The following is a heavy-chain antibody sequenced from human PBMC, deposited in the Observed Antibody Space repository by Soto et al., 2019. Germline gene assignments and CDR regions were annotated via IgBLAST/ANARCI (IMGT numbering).Heavy chain of an antibody. D-gene: IGHD6-19*01. CDR2: ISAYNGNT. CDR1: GYTFTSYG. Sequence: ASVKVSCKASGYTFTSYGISWVRQAPGQGLEWMGWISAYNGNTNYAQKLQGRVTMTTDTSTSTAYTELRSLRSDDTAVYYCAREGISSGWPFDYWGQGTLVTVSS. V-gene: IGHV1-18*01. CDR3: AREGISSGWPFDY. J-gene: IGHJ4*02.